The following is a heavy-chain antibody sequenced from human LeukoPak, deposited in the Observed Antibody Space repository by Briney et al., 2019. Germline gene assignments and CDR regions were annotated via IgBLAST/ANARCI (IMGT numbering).Heavy chain of an antibody. J-gene: IGHJ5*02. V-gene: IGHV3-66*01. CDR3: NADCFDP. CDR2: IYRGGST. Sequence: PGGSLRLSCVASGVIVSSYYMTWVRQAPGKGLEWVSVIYRGGSTYYADSVKGRVAISRDNAKNTLYLQMNNLRAEDMAVYYCNADCFDPWGQGTLVAVSS. CDR1: GVIVSSYY.